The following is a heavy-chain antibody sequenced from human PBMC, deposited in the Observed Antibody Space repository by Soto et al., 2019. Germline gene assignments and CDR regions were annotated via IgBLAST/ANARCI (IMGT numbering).Heavy chain of an antibody. J-gene: IGHJ6*03. Sequence: GGSLRLSCAASGFTFSSYAMSWVRQAPGKGLEWVSAISGSGGSTYYADSVKGRFTISRDNSKNTLYLQMNSLRAEDTAVYYCAKRGIAAAPYYYYYMDVWGKRTTVTVSS. CDR3: AKRGIAAAPYYYYYMDV. CDR2: ISGSGGST. CDR1: GFTFSSYA. V-gene: IGHV3-23*01. D-gene: IGHD6-13*01.